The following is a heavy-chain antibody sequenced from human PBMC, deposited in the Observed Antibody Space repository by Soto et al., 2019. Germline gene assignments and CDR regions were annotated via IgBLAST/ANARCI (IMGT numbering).Heavy chain of an antibody. CDR3: AGGGVVDYGDYNT. CDR1: GATLNNYI. CDR2: IIPILGIP. V-gene: IGHV1-69*02. Sequence: QVNLVQSGAEVRKPGSSVKVSCKTSGATLNNYIIGWVRQAPGQGLEWMGRIIPILGIPNYSQRFQDRLTITADRSTSTLYMELSSLRSDDTAIYFCAGGGVVDYGDYNTWGQGTLVTVSS. J-gene: IGHJ5*02. D-gene: IGHD4-17*01.